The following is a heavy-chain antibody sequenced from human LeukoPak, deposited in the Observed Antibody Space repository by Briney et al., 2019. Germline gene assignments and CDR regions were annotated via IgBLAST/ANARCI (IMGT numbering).Heavy chain of an antibody. CDR2: ITGSGSTK. Sequence: GGSLRLSCAASRFTFSGYEMNWVRQAPGKGLEWISYITGSGSTKYYADSLKGRFTVSRDNAKKSLYLQMNSLRAEDTAVYYCAKEYYYDSSGPVDYWGQGTLVTVSS. CDR1: RFTFSGYE. CDR3: AKEYYYDSSGPVDY. D-gene: IGHD3-22*01. J-gene: IGHJ4*02. V-gene: IGHV3-48*03.